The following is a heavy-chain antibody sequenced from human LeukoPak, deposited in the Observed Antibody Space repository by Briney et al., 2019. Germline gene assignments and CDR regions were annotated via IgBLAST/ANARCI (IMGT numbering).Heavy chain of an antibody. D-gene: IGHD3-10*01. Sequence: SGTLSLTCVVSGGSISSTEWWSWVRLPPGKGLEWIGEISRGGNTHYNPSLKSRVTILIDMSKNQFSLTLNSVNAADTAMYYCANCASGTYRFDPWGQGTLVTVSS. CDR1: GGSISSTEW. J-gene: IGHJ5*02. CDR3: ANCASGTYRFDP. CDR2: ISRGGNT. V-gene: IGHV4/OR15-8*02.